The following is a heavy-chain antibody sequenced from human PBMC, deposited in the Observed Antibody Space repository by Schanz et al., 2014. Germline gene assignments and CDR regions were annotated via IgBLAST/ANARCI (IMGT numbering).Heavy chain of an antibody. CDR1: GFTFNNYA. J-gene: IGHJ4*02. V-gene: IGHV3-9*01. CDR2: MSWNAGSL. CDR3: AREMGELGARYYFDY. D-gene: IGHD3-16*01. Sequence: VQVVESGGGVVQPGRSLRLSCVASGFTFNNYAMHWVRQAPGKGLEWVSGMSWNAGSLGYGDSVKGRFTISRDNAKNSLHLLMNSLRAEDTAVYYCAREMGELGARYYFDYWGQGALVTVSS.